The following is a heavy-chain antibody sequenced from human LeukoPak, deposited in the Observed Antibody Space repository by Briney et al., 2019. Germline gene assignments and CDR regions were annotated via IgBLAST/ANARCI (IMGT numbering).Heavy chain of an antibody. Sequence: GGSLRLSCAASGFTFDDYAMRWVRQPPRKGLGWVSFIIWDGGSTYYADSVKGRFTISRDNSKNSLYLQMNSLRAEDTALYYCAKDYYGSGSYYNGYFDYWGQGTLVTVSS. V-gene: IGHV3-43D*04. CDR2: IIWDGGST. CDR3: AKDYYGSGSYYNGYFDY. D-gene: IGHD3-10*01. CDR1: GFTFDDYA. J-gene: IGHJ4*02.